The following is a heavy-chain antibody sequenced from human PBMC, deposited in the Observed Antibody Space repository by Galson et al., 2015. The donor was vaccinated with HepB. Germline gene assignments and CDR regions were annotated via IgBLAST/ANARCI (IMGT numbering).Heavy chain of an antibody. CDR2: INPNRGGT. CDR3: ARGESMIIVAVH. V-gene: IGHV1-2*06. D-gene: IGHD3-22*01. J-gene: IGHJ4*02. Sequence: SVKVSCKASGYTFTDYYIHWVRQAPGQGPEWLGRINPNRGGTNYAQKFQGRVTLTRDTSTRTAYMELTRLRSDDTAVYYCARGESMIIVAVHWGQGTLVTVSS. CDR1: GYTFTDYY.